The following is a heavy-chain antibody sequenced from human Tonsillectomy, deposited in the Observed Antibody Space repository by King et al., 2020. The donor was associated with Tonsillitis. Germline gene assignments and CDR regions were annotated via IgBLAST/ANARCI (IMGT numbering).Heavy chain of an antibody. V-gene: IGHV4-59*08. D-gene: IGHD5-24*01. CDR1: GGSISSYY. J-gene: IGHJ4*02. CDR3: ARHMFRRREMATIDFDY. CDR2: IYYSGST. Sequence: VQLQESGPGLVKPSETLSLTCTVSGGSISSYYWSWIRQPPGKGLEWIGYIYYSGSTNYNPSLKIRVTISVDTSKNQFSLKLSFVTAADTAVYYCARHMFRRREMATIDFDYWGQGTLVTVSS.